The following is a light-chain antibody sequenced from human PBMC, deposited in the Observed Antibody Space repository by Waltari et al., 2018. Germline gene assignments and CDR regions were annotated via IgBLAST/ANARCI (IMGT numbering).Light chain of an antibody. Sequence: QSALTQPRSVSGSPGQSVTISCTGTSSDFGNYNYVSWYQQYPGKAPKLMIADVYKRPSGVPDRFSGSKSGNTASLTISGLQTEDEADYYCCSYAGTYRWVFGGGTKLTVL. V-gene: IGLV2-11*01. CDR1: SSDFGNYNY. CDR2: DVY. J-gene: IGLJ3*02. CDR3: CSYAGTYRWV.